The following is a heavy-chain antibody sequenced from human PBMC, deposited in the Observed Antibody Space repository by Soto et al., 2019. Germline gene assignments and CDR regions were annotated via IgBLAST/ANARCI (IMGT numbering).Heavy chain of an antibody. V-gene: IGHV3-23*01. Sequence: GGSLRLSCAASGITFSSSVMNWVRQAPGKGLEWVSTIRRSGDPTYYADSVRGRPTISRDNSKNTLYLQMYSLRADDTAVYFCATGHDSGDLLFDHRGHGTLVTVSS. J-gene: IGHJ4*01. CDR3: ATGHDSGDLLFDH. CDR2: IRRSGDPT. D-gene: IGHD4-17*01. CDR1: GITFSSSV.